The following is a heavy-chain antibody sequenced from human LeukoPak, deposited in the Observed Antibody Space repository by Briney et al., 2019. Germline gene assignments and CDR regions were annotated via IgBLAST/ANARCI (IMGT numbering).Heavy chain of an antibody. D-gene: IGHD1-26*01. V-gene: IGHV4-34*01. CDR1: GGSFSGYY. CDR3: AREYSGSYQFVRRAFDI. CDR2: INHSGST. J-gene: IGHJ3*02. Sequence: SETLSLTCAVYGGSFSGYYWSWIRQPPGKGLEWIGEINHSGSTNYNPSLKSRVTISVDTSKNQFSLKLSSVTAADTAVYYCAREYSGSYQFVRRAFDIWGQGTMVTVSS.